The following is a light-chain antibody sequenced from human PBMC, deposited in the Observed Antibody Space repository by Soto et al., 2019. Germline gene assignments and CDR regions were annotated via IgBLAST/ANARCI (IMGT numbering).Light chain of an antibody. CDR2: KAS. CDR3: QHYSDWLP. V-gene: IGKV1-5*03. CDR1: HSISVW. J-gene: IGKJ4*01. Sequence: DIQMTQSPSTLPASVGDRVTITCRASHSISVWVAWYQQKPWKAPNLLIYKASTLQSGVPSRFSGSGSGTEFTLTSSSLQPDDLATYYCQHYSDWLPFGGGTKVEIK.